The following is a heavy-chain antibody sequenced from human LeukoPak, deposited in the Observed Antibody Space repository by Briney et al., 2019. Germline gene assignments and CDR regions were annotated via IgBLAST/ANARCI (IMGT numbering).Heavy chain of an antibody. D-gene: IGHD3-22*01. J-gene: IGHJ3*02. V-gene: IGHV1-24*01. CDR2: FDPEDGET. CDR3: ATEWSMIVVATGAFDI. CDR1: GYTLTELS. Sequence: AASVNVSCKVSGYTLTELSMHWVRQAPGKGLEWMRGFDPEDGETIYAQKFQGRVTMTEDTSTDTAYMELSSLRSEDTAVYYCATEWSMIVVATGAFDIWGQGTMVTVSS.